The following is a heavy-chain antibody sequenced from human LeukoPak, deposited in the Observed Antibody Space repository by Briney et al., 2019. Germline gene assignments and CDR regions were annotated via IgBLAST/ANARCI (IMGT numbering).Heavy chain of an antibody. CDR2: INTNGRTI. CDR1: GFIFSEYS. J-gene: IGHJ4*02. Sequence: GGSLRLSCAASGFIFSEYSLIWVRQAPGAGLEWVSYINTNGRTIYYADSVKGRFTMSRDNDKNSMYLQMNSLRAEDTAVYYCARDCSGRNWARDFDYWGQGTLVTASS. D-gene: IGHD2-15*01. CDR3: ARDCSGRNWARDFDY. V-gene: IGHV3-48*01.